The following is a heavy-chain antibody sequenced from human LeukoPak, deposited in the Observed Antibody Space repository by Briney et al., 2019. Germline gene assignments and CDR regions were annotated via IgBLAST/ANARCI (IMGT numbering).Heavy chain of an antibody. Sequence: SETLSHTCTVSGGSLSSYYWGWIRQPPGKGLEWIGSIYYSGSTYYNPSLKSRVTISVDTSKNQFSLKLSSVTAADTAVYYCASLRYDFWSGYYPNWFDPWGQGTLVTVSS. CDR2: IYYSGST. D-gene: IGHD3-3*01. J-gene: IGHJ5*02. V-gene: IGHV4-39*01. CDR3: ASLRYDFWSGYYPNWFDP. CDR1: GGSLSSYY.